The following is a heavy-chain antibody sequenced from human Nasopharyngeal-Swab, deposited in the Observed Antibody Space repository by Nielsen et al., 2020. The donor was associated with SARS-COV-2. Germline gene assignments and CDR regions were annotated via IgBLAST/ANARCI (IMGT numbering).Heavy chain of an antibody. D-gene: IGHD4-23*01. J-gene: IGHJ5*02. V-gene: IGHV1-24*01. CDR1: GYTLTELS. CDR2: FDPEHGET. CDR3: ATAPPMVVTHPWWFDP. Sequence: ASVKVSCKVSGYTLTELSMHWVRQAPGKGLEWMGGFDPEHGETIYAQKFQGRVTMTEDTSTDTAYMELSSLRSEDTAVYYCATAPPMVVTHPWWFDPWGQGTLVTVSS.